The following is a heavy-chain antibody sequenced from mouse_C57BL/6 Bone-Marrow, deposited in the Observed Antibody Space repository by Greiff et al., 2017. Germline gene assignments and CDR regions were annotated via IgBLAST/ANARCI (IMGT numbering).Heavy chain of an antibody. CDR3: ARWSITRVVEGY. CDR2: IYPGDGDT. D-gene: IGHD1-1*01. Sequence: QVQLKESGPELVKPGASVKISCKASGYAFSTSWMNWVKQRHGPGLKRIGRIYPGDGDTISNGKFKGKATLTADKSSSTAYMQLSSLTSEDSAVYFCARWSITRVVEGYWGQGTTLTVSS. CDR1: GYAFSTSW. J-gene: IGHJ2*01. V-gene: IGHV1-82*01.